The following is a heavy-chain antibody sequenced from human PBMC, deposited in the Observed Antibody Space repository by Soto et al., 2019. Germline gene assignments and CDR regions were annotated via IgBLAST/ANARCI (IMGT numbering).Heavy chain of an antibody. CDR2: INHSGST. CDR3: ARGPYDFWSGYYPRYFDY. Sequence: SETLSLTCAVYGGSFSGYYWSWIRQPPGKGLEWIGEINHSGSTNYNPSLKSRVTISVDTSKNQFSLKLSSVTAADTAVYYCARGPYDFWSGYYPRYFDYWGQGNLVTVS. D-gene: IGHD3-3*01. CDR1: GGSFSGYY. J-gene: IGHJ4*02. V-gene: IGHV4-34*01.